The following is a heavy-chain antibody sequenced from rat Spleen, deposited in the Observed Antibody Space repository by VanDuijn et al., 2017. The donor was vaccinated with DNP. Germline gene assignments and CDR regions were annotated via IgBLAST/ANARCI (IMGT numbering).Heavy chain of an antibody. Sequence: EVQLVESGGGLVQPGRSMKLSCAASGFTFSDYYMAWVRQAPTKGLELVAYISYAGGSTYHGDSVKGRFTISRDNGKDTQYLQMDSLRPEDTATYYCATGVYGGYEDWFANWGQGVMVTVSS. V-gene: IGHV5-20*01. D-gene: IGHD1-11*01. CDR3: ATGVYGGYEDWFAN. J-gene: IGHJ2*01. CDR2: ISYAGGST. CDR1: GFTFSDYY.